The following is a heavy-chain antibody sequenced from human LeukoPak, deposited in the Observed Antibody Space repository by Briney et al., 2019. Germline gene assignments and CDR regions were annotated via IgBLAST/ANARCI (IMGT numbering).Heavy chain of an antibody. CDR1: GFTFSSYV. J-gene: IGHJ4*02. CDR2: ISYDGSNE. Sequence: GGSLRLSCAASGFTFSSYVMHWVRQAPGKGLEWVAIISYDGSNEYYADSVKGRFTISRDNSKNTLYLQMNSLKTEDTAVYYCTTDLGRSRIAPRFYYWGQGTLVTVSS. V-gene: IGHV3-30*04. D-gene: IGHD6-6*01. CDR3: TTDLGRSRIAPRFYY.